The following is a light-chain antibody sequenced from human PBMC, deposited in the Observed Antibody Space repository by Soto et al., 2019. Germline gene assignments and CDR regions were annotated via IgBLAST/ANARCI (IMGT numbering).Light chain of an antibody. CDR2: QAS. V-gene: IGKV1-5*03. Sequence: DIQMTQSPSTLSASVGDGVTITCRASQSISSWLAWYRQKPGKPPKLLIYQASTLESGVPPRFSGSGSGTEFTLTISSLQPNDFATYYCQQYYTYPYTFGRGTKLEIK. CDR3: QQYYTYPYT. J-gene: IGKJ2*01. CDR1: QSISSW.